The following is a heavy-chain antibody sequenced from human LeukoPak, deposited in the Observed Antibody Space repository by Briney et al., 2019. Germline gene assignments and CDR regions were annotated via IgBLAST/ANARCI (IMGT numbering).Heavy chain of an antibody. J-gene: IGHJ4*02. CDR2: IYYSGST. CDR1: GGSISSYY. D-gene: IGHD6-6*01. Sequence: SETLSLTCTVSGGSISSYYWSWIRQPPGKGLDWIGYIYYSGSTNYNPSLKSRVTISVDTSKNQFSLKLSSVTAADTAVYYCARNSKVYSSSSSTSRRGIDYWGQGTLVTVSS. CDR3: ARNSKVYSSSSSTSRRGIDY. V-gene: IGHV4-59*01.